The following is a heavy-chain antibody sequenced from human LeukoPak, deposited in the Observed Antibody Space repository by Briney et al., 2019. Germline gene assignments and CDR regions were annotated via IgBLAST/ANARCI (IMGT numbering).Heavy chain of an antibody. D-gene: IGHD1-26*01. Sequence: QSGGSLRLSCAASGFTFSSYAMSWVRQAPGKGLEWVSAISGSGGSIYYADSVKGRFTISRDNAKNSLYLQMNSLRPEDTAVYYCARENSGSYYQFDCWGQGTLVTVSS. J-gene: IGHJ4*02. V-gene: IGHV3-23*01. CDR1: GFTFSSYA. CDR3: ARENSGSYYQFDC. CDR2: ISGSGGSI.